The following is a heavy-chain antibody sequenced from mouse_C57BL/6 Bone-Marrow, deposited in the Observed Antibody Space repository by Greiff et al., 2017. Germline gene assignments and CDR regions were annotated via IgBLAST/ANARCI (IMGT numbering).Heavy chain of an antibody. CDR3: ARRRDSSGYFDD. CDR1: GFTFSDYY. J-gene: IGHJ2*01. D-gene: IGHD3-2*02. Sequence: EVKVIESGGGLVQPGGSLKLSCAASGFTFSDYYMYWVRQTPEKRLEWVAYISNGGGSTYYPDTVKGRFTISRDNAKNTLYLQMSRLKSEDTAMYYCARRRDSSGYFDDWGQGTTLTVSS. V-gene: IGHV5-12*01. CDR2: ISNGGGST.